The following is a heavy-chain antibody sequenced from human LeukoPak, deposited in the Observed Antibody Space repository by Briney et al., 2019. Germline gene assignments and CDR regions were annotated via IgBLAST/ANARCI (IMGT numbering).Heavy chain of an antibody. J-gene: IGHJ3*02. CDR1: GGSISSYY. V-gene: IGHV4-59*01. Sequence: SETLSLTCTVSGGSISSYYWSWIRQPPGKGLEWIGYIHYSGSTNYNPSLKSRVTISVDTSKNQFSLKLSSVTAADTAVYYCAREGVGATDDAFDIWGQGTMVTVSS. CDR2: IHYSGST. D-gene: IGHD1-26*01. CDR3: AREGVGATDDAFDI.